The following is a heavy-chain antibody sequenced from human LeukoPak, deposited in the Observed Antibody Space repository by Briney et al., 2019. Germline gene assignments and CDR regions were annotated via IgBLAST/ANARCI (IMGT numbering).Heavy chain of an antibody. J-gene: IGHJ3*02. Sequence: GGSLRLSCTVSGFTVSSNSWSWVRQAPGKGLEWVSFIYSGGKTHSSDSVEGRFTISRDNSKNTVHLQMNNLRAEDTAMYFCARRLYIVRGAFDIWGQGTMVTVSS. CDR3: ARRLYIVRGAFDI. CDR2: IYSGGKT. D-gene: IGHD2/OR15-2a*01. V-gene: IGHV3-53*01. CDR1: GFTVSSNS.